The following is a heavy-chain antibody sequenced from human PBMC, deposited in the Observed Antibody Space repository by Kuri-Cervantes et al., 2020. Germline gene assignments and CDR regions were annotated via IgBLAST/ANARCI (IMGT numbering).Heavy chain of an antibody. V-gene: IGHV4-38-2*02. J-gene: IGHJ5*02. D-gene: IGHD2-15*01. CDR1: GYSISSGYY. CDR2: IYHSGST. Sequence: ESLKISCTVSGYSISSGYYWGWIRQPPGKGLEWIGSIYHSGSTYYNPSLKSRVTISVDTSKNQFSLKLSSVTAADTAVYYCARILGDCSGGSCYPSWFDPWGQGTLVTVSS. CDR3: ARILGDCSGGSCYPSWFDP.